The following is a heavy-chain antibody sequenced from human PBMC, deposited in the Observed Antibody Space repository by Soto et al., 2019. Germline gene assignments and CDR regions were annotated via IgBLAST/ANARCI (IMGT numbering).Heavy chain of an antibody. J-gene: IGHJ6*02. Sequence: AASVKVSCKASGGTFSSYAISWVRQAPGQGLEWMGGIIPIFGTANYAQKFQGRVTITADESTSTAYMELSSLRSEDTAVYYCARGYWNGYYYYYGMDVWGQGTTVTVSS. D-gene: IGHD1-1*01. V-gene: IGHV1-69*13. CDR1: GGTFSSYA. CDR3: ARGYWNGYYYYYGMDV. CDR2: IIPIFGTA.